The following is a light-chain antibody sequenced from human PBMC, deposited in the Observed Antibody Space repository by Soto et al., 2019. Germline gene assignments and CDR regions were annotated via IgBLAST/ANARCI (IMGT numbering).Light chain of an antibody. CDR1: ISDVGDFNY. J-gene: IGLJ2*01. V-gene: IGLV2-14*03. CDR3: SSYSSSTTHVV. CDR2: DVT. Sequence: QSALTQPASVSGSPGRSVTISFTGTISDVGDFNYVSWYQHLPGRAPKLIIYDVTNRPSGISYRFSASKSGRTASLTISGLQAEDEADYYCSSYSSSTTHVVFGGGTKLTVL.